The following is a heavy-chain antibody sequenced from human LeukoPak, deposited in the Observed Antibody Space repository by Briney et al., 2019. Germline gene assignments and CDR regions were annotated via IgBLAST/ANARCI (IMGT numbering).Heavy chain of an antibody. D-gene: IGHD3-9*01. J-gene: IGHJ5*02. CDR3: ARGKPDILTADP. V-gene: IGHV4-59*01. CDR2: IYYSGST. Sequence: PSETLSLTCTVPGGSLSSYYWSWIRQPPGKGLEWIGYIYYSGSTNYNPSLKSRVTISVDTSKNQFSLKLSSVTAADTAVYYCARGKPDILTADPWGQGTLVTVSS. CDR1: GGSLSSYY.